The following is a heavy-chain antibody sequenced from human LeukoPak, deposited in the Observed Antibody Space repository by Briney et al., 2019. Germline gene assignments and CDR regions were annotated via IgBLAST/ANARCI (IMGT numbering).Heavy chain of an antibody. CDR2: IYSGGST. D-gene: IGHD3-16*01. CDR3: ARLRSGMDV. V-gene: IGHV3-66*01. J-gene: IGHJ6*02. Sequence: PGGSLRLSCAASGFKFSSYAMSWVRQAPGKGLEWVSVIYSGGSTYYADSVKGRFTISRDNSKNTLYLQMNSLRAEDTAVYYCARLRSGMDVWGQGTTVTVSS. CDR1: GFKFSSYA.